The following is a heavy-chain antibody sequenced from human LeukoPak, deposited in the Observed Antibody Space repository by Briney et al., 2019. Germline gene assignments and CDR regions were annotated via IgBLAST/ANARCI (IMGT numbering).Heavy chain of an antibody. D-gene: IGHD6-6*01. CDR2: IYYSGST. Sequence: TSETLSLTCTVSGGSISSYYWSWIRQPPGKGLEWIGYIYYSGSTNYNPSLKSRVTISVDTSKNQFSLKLSSVTAADTAVYYCARDKGSSRPWYFDLWGRGTLVTVSS. CDR3: ARDKGSSRPWYFDL. V-gene: IGHV4-59*01. CDR1: GGSISSYY. J-gene: IGHJ2*01.